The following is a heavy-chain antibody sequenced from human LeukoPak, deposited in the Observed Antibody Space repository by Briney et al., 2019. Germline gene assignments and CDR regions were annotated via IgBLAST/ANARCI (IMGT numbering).Heavy chain of an antibody. D-gene: IGHD3-10*01. CDR3: ARQSRDGSKTRGYYFDY. J-gene: IGHJ4*02. V-gene: IGHV5-51*01. CDR2: IYPADSDT. Sequence: GESLKISCQVSGYSFINYWIGWVRQMPGKGLESMVIIYPADSDTTYSPSFQGQATISADKSISTVYLQWSSLKASDTAMYYCARQSRDGSKTRGYYFDYWGQGTLVTVSS. CDR1: GYSFINYW.